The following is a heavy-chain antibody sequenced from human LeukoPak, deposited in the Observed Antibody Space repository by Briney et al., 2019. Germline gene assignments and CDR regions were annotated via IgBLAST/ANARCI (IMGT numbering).Heavy chain of an antibody. D-gene: IGHD3-3*01. CDR3: AKVNDFWSGYCDY. Sequence: GGSLRLSCAASGFTFDDYAMHWVRQAPGKGLEWVSGISWNSGSIGYADSVKGRFTISRDNSKNTLYLQMNSLRAEDTAVYYCAKVNDFWSGYCDYWGQGTLVTVSS. CDR1: GFTFDDYA. V-gene: IGHV3-9*01. CDR2: ISWNSGSI. J-gene: IGHJ4*02.